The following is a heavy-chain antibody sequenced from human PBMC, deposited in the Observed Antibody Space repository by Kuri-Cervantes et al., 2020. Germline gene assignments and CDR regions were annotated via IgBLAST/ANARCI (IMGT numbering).Heavy chain of an antibody. Sequence: SEPLTPTCAAYGGSFSGYYWSWIRQPPGKGLEGIGYIYYTGSTYYNPSLQSRVTISEVTSKNQFSLKLRSVPAADTAVYYCVRSRDMGCGGDCYPVGAFDFWGQGTKVTVSS. J-gene: IGHJ3*01. V-gene: IGHV4-59*06. CDR1: GGSFSGYY. CDR3: VRSRDMGCGGDCYPVGAFDF. D-gene: IGHD2-21*02. CDR2: IYYTGST.